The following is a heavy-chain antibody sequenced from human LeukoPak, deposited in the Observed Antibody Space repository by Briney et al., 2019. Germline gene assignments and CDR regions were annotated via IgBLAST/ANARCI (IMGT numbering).Heavy chain of an antibody. D-gene: IGHD1-26*01. Sequence: GGSLRLSCAVSGFTFSSYWMSWVRQAPGKGLEWVANIKQDGSEKYYVDSVKGRFIISRDNAKNSLYLQMNSLRAEDTAVYYCARGYWQLGYWGQGTLVTVSS. CDR2: IKQDGSEK. J-gene: IGHJ4*02. V-gene: IGHV3-7*01. CDR1: GFTFSSYW. CDR3: ARGYWQLGY.